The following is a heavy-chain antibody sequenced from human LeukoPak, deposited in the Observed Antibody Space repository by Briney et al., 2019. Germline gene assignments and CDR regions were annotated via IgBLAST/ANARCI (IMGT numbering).Heavy chain of an antibody. J-gene: IGHJ5*02. V-gene: IGHV3-23*01. CDR2: ISDSGSSE. CDR3: ARDYLIMMVVVTLFDP. Sequence: GGSLRLSCAASGISLSNHAMSWVRQAPGKGLEWISAISDSGSSEYYADSVKGRFTISRDNSNNTLYLQMNSLRAEDTAVYYCARDYLIMMVVVTLFDPWGQGTMVTVSS. D-gene: IGHD3-22*01. CDR1: GISLSNHA.